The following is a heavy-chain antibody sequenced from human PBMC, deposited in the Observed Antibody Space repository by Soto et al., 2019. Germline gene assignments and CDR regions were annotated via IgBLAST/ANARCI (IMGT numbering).Heavy chain of an antibody. CDR2: FDPEDGET. Sequence: ASVKVSCKVSGYTLTELSMHWVRQAPGKGLEWMGGFDPEDGETIYAQKFQGRVTMTTDTSTSTAYMELRSLRSDDTAVYYCARDSPPVDYWGQGTLVTVSS. J-gene: IGHJ4*02. CDR1: GYTLTELS. V-gene: IGHV1-24*01. CDR3: ARDSPPVDY.